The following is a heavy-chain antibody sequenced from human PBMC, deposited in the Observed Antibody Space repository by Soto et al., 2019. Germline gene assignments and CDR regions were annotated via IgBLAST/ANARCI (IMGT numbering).Heavy chain of an antibody. J-gene: IGHJ4*02. Sequence: EVQLLESGGGLVQPGGSLRLSCVASGFTFSSYVMRWVRQAPVKGLEWVSAISGSGGSTYYADSVKGRFTISRDNSKNTLYLQMNSLRAEDTAVYYCARRGSGSDYDYWGQGTLVTVSS. CDR3: ARRGSGSDYDY. CDR2: ISGSGGST. CDR1: GFTFSSYV. D-gene: IGHD1-26*01. V-gene: IGHV3-23*01.